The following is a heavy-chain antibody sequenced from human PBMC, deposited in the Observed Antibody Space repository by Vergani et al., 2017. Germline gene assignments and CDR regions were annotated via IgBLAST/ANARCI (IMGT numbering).Heavy chain of an antibody. CDR2: IYSTGST. D-gene: IGHD3-9*01. V-gene: IGHV4-59*13. J-gene: IGHJ6*02. CDR3: ARVMYRDEASTGYRLEGMDI. Sequence: QVQLEESGPGLVKPSETLSLTCTVSGGSFNTYSWSWIRKSPGKGLEWIGYIYSTGSTNYNPSLNSRVSMSVDTSKIPFSLKLSSVTAADTAVYFCARVMYRDEASTGYRLEGMDIWGQGTTVT. CDR1: GGSFNTYS.